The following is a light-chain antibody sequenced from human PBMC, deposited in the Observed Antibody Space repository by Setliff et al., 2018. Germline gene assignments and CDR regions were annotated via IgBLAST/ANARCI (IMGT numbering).Light chain of an antibody. CDR2: XXS. Sequence: QSALTQPRSVSGSPGQSVTISCTGTSSDVGGYNXXXXXXXXXXXXXXXXXXXXSKRPSGVPDRFSGSKSGNTASLTISGLQAEDEADYYRCSYAGSYSYVFGTGTKVTVL. CDR3: CSYAGSYSYV. CDR1: SSDVGGYNX. J-gene: IGLJ1*01. V-gene: IGLV2-11*01.